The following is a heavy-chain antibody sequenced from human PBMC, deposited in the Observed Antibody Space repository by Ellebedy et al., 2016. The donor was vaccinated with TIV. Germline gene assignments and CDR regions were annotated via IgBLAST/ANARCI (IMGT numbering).Heavy chain of an antibody. CDR2: ISSGSNFK. CDR3: AGLPAISDYFFHYYMDV. CDR1: GFTFSRHS. D-gene: IGHD2-15*01. V-gene: IGHV3-21*06. Sequence: GESLKISXEGSGFTFSRHSMAWVRQAPGKGLEWVSFISSGSNFKYYADSVKGRFTISRDNARNSLFLQMNSLRGEDTAVYYCAGLPAISDYFFHYYMDVWGKGTTVSVSS. J-gene: IGHJ6*03.